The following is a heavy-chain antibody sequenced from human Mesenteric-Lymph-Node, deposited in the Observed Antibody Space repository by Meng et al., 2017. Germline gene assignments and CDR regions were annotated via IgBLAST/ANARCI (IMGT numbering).Heavy chain of an antibody. V-gene: IGHV3-23*01. CDR1: GFTFSSYA. D-gene: IGHD5-18*01. CDR3: ARGPIQLWPIDY. Sequence: GESLKISCAASGFTFSSYAMSWVRQTPGKGLEWVSSISDSGGSTYYADSVKGRFTISRDNAKNSLYLQMNSLRAEDTAVYYCARGPIQLWPIDYWGQGTLVTVSS. J-gene: IGHJ4*02. CDR2: ISDSGGST.